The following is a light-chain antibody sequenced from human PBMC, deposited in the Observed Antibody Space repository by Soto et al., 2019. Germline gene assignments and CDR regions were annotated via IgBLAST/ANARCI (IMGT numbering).Light chain of an antibody. CDR1: QSITNNY. CDR2: GAS. J-gene: IGKJ4*01. Sequence: EIVLTQSPGTLSLSPGERATLSCRASQSITNNYLAWYQQKPGRAHRLLIYGASSRATGIPDRFSGSGSGTDFTLTSSRLEPEDFAMYYCQQYGSLVTFGGGAKVDIK. V-gene: IGKV3-20*01. CDR3: QQYGSLVT.